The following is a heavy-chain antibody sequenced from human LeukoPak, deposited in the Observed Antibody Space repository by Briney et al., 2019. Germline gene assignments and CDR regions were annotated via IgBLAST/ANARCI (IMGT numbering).Heavy chain of an antibody. CDR1: GFTFSSYA. Sequence: AGGSLRLSCAASGFTFSSYAMSWVRQAPGKGLEWVSAIRGSGGSTYYADSVKGRFTISRDNSKNTLYLQMNSLRAEDTAVYYCARSYSYGYASDYWGQGTLVTVSS. D-gene: IGHD5-18*01. CDR2: IRGSGGST. V-gene: IGHV3-23*01. CDR3: ARSYSYGYASDY. J-gene: IGHJ4*02.